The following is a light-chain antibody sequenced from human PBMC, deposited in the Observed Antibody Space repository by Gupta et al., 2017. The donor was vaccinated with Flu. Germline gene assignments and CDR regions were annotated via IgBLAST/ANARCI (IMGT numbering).Light chain of an antibody. CDR3: AAWDDSLNGHYV. Sequence: QSVLAQPPSASGTPGQRVTISCSGSRSNIGSNTVNWYQQVPSAAPKLLIYGNNQRPSGVPDRFSGSKSGTSASLAISGLQSEDEADYYCAAWDDSLNGHYVFGTGTRVTVL. CDR2: GNN. J-gene: IGLJ1*01. CDR1: RSNIGSNT. V-gene: IGLV1-44*01.